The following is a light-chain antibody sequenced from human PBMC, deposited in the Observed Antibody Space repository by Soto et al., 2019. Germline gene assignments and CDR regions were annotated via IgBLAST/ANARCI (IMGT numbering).Light chain of an antibody. CDR1: SSDIGGYNS. J-gene: IGLJ2*01. CDR3: SSTSGSNNRVV. Sequence: QSVLTQPPSASGSPGQSVTISCTGTSSDIGGYNSVSWYQQHPGKAPKLMIYGVTTRPSGVPDRFSGSKSGNTASLTVSGLQAEDEGDYYCSSTSGSNNRVVFGGGTKVTVL. V-gene: IGLV2-8*01. CDR2: GVT.